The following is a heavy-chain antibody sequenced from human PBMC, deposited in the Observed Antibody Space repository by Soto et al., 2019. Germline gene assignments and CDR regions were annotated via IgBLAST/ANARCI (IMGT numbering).Heavy chain of an antibody. CDR2: VIPIFGTT. V-gene: IGHV1-69*13. CDR3: ATNYMIEMLKTTFDL. CDR1: GGSFSGYG. J-gene: IGHJ3*01. D-gene: IGHD3-22*01. Sequence: SVKVSCKASGGSFSGYGVSWVRQAPGQGLEWMGGVIPIFGTTEYAQKFQDRVALSADESMRTAYMQLSDLTSEDTAVYFCATNYMIEMLKTTFDLWGQGTVVTVSS.